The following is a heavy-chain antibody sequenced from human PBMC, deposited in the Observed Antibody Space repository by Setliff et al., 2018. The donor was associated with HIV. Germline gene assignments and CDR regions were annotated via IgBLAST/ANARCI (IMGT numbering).Heavy chain of an antibody. V-gene: IGHV4-59*08. CDR3: ARHYYTDPFDY. D-gene: IGHD3-22*01. Sequence: SETLSLTCTVSGGSISSYYWSWIRQPPGKGLEWIGSIYYSGSTNYNPSLKSRVTMSVDTSNSHCSLNLASVTAADTAVYYCARHYYTDPFDYWGQGTLVTVSS. CDR1: GGSISSYY. J-gene: IGHJ4*02. CDR2: IYYSGST.